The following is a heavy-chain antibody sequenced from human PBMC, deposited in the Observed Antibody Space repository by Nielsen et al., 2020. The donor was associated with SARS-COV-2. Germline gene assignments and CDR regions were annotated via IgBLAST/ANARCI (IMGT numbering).Heavy chain of an antibody. Sequence: GGSLRLSCAASGFTFDTYAMNWVRQAPGKGLEWVSYISASSLNIRYAASVEGRFTVSRDNAKNSLYLQLNNLRDEDTAVYYCASDSSYGSSWVYYYDYWGQGTPVTVSS. CDR1: GFTFDTYA. CDR3: ASDSSYGSSWVYYYDY. D-gene: IGHD6-6*01. J-gene: IGHJ4*02. V-gene: IGHV3-48*02. CDR2: ISASSLNI.